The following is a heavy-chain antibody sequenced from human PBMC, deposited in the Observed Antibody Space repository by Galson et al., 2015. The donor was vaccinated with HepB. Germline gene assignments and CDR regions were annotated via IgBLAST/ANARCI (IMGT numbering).Heavy chain of an antibody. Sequence: SLRLSCAASGFTFSDYYTSWIRQAPGKGLEWVSYISSSSSYTNYADSVKGRFTISTDNANKSLHLQMNSLRDEDTAVYYCARYRITVAGIFAPDWFDPWVQVTLVTVSS. CDR3: ARYRITVAGIFAPDWFDP. J-gene: IGHJ5*02. CDR1: GFTFSDYY. CDR2: ISSSSSYT. D-gene: IGHD6-19*01. V-gene: IGHV3-11*06.